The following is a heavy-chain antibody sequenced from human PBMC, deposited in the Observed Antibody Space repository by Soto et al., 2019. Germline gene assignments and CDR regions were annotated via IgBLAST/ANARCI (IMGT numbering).Heavy chain of an antibody. CDR1: GGSISSSSYY. Sequence: SETLSLTCTVSGGSISSSSYYWGWIRQPPGKGLEWIGSIYYSGSTYYNPSLKSRVTISVDTSKNQFSLKLSSVTAADTAVYYCARNGRGELSLYPFDYWGQVTLVTVSS. J-gene: IGHJ4*02. V-gene: IGHV4-39*01. CDR2: IYYSGST. D-gene: IGHD3-16*02. CDR3: ARNGRGELSLYPFDY.